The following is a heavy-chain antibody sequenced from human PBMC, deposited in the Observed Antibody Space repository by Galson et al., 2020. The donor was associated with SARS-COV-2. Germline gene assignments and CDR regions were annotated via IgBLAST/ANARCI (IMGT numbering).Heavy chain of an antibody. CDR3: ARDLFRSRGAFDI. CDR2: ISSSGSLI. V-gene: IGHV3-11*01. J-gene: IGHJ3*02. Sequence: SCAASGFIFSDYYMSWIRQAPGKGLEWVSYISSSGSLIYYADSVKGRFTISRDNAKYSVYLHMNSLRAEDTAVYYCARDLFRSRGAFDIWGQGTTVTVSS. D-gene: IGHD3-10*01. CDR1: GFIFSDYY.